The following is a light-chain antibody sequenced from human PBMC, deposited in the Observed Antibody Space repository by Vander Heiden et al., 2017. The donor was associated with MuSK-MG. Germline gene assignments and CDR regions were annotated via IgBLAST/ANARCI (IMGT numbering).Light chain of an antibody. CDR1: QSVSSY. Sequence: ELVLTQSPATLSLSPGARATIPCRASQSVSSYLAWYQQKPGQAPRLLIYDASNRDTGIPARFSGRGSGTDLTLTNSSREPEDFAVYYCQQHSNWPPLTFGGGTKVEIK. V-gene: IGKV3-11*01. CDR2: DAS. J-gene: IGKJ4*01. CDR3: QQHSNWPPLT.